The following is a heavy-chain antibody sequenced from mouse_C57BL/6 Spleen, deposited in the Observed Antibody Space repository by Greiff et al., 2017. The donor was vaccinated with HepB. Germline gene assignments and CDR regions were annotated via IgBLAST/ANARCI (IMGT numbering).Heavy chain of an antibody. CDR2: IYPGDGDT. D-gene: IGHD1-1*01. J-gene: IGHJ2*01. Sequence: QVQLQQSGAELVKPGASVKISCKASGYAFSSYWMNWVKQRPGKGLEWIGQIYPGDGDTNYNGKFKGKATLTADKSSSTAYMQLSSLTSEDSAVYFCARTLYYGSSFPFDCWGQGTTLTVSS. V-gene: IGHV1-80*01. CDR3: ARTLYYGSSFPFDC. CDR1: GYAFSSYW.